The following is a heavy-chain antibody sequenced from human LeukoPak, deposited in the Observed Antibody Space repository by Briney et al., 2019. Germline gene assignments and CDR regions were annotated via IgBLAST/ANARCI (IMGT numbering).Heavy chain of an antibody. CDR2: INPNSGGT. Sequence: ASVKVSCKASGYTFTGYYMHWVRQAPGQGLEWMGWINPNSGGTNYAQKFQGGVTMTRDTSISTAYMELSRLRSDDTAVYYCARGGGYCSSTSCYFAWFDPWGQGTLVTVSS. V-gene: IGHV1-2*02. CDR1: GYTFTGYY. J-gene: IGHJ5*02. CDR3: ARGGGYCSSTSCYFAWFDP. D-gene: IGHD2-2*01.